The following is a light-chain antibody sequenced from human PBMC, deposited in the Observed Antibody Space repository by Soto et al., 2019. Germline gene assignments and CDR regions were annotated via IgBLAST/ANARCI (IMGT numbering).Light chain of an antibody. J-gene: IGKJ2*03. CDR1: QTLDNW. CDR3: HQYNTYLDS. V-gene: IGKV1-5*03. CDR2: KAS. Sequence: DIQMPQSPSTLSAAVGDRVTITCRASQTLDNWLAWYQQKPGRAPKLLIYKASSLESGVPSRFSGSGSGTEFTLTISSLQPDDFAAYYCHQYNTYLDSRGQGTKLEIK.